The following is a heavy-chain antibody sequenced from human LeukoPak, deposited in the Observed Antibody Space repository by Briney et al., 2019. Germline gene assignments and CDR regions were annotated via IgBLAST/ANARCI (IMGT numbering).Heavy chain of an antibody. CDR3: ATGEFYFDF. J-gene: IGHJ4*02. Sequence: GGSLRLSCAASGFTFSDYYMSWVRQAPGKGLEWVSTISDSGHSTSYADSVKGRFTISRDNPKNTLYLQMNSLRAEDTALYYCATGEFYFDFWGQGTLVTVSS. CDR2: ISDSGHST. D-gene: IGHD3-16*01. CDR1: GFTFSDYY. V-gene: IGHV3-23*01.